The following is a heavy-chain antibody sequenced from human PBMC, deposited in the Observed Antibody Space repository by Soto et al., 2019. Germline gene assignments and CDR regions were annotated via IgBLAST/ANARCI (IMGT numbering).Heavy chain of an antibody. CDR3: ASPVLLWFGAYGMDV. J-gene: IGHJ6*02. CDR1: GFTVSSNY. D-gene: IGHD3-10*01. V-gene: IGHV3-66*01. CDR2: IYSGGST. Sequence: EVQLVESGGGLVQPGGSLRLSCAASGFTVSSNYMSWVRQAPGKGLEWVSVIYSGGSTYYADSVKGRFTISRDNSKNTLYLQMNSLRAEDTAVYYCASPVLLWFGAYGMDVWGQGTTVTVSS.